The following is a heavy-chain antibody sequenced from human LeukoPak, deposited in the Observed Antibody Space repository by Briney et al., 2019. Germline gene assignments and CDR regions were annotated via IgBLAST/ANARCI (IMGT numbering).Heavy chain of an antibody. CDR2: TIPIFGTA. D-gene: IGHD2-8*01. Sequence: ASVKVSCKASGGTFSSYAISWVRQAPGQGLEWMGGTIPIFGTANYAQKFRGRVTITADESTSTAYMELSSLRSEDTAVYYCASHRYCTNGVCYTVSGRGSFGLFDYWGQGTLVTVSS. CDR1: GGTFSSYA. V-gene: IGHV1-69*13. J-gene: IGHJ4*02. CDR3: ASHRYCTNGVCYTVSGRGSFGLFDY.